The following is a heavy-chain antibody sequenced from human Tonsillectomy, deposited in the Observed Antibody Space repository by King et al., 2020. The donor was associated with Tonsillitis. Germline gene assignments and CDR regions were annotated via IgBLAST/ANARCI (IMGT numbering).Heavy chain of an antibody. CDR3: ASYYDLTY. CDR1: GGSFSGYY. J-gene: IGHJ4*02. Sequence: VQLPQWGAGLLKPSETLSLPCAVYGGSFSGYYWSWIRQPPGKGLEWIGEINHSGSTNYNPSLKSRVTISVDTSKNQFSLKLSSVTAADTAVYYCASYYDLTYWGQGTLVTVSS. V-gene: IGHV4-34*01. D-gene: IGHD3-3*01. CDR2: INHSGST.